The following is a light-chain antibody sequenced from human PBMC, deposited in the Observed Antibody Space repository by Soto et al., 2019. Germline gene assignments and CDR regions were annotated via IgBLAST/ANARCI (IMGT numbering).Light chain of an antibody. CDR3: QSYDSSLGGFYV. V-gene: IGLV1-40*01. J-gene: IGLJ1*01. Sequence: QSALTQPPSVSGAPGQRVTISCTGSSSNIGAGYDVHWYQQLPGTAPKLLIYGNSNRPSGVPDRFSGSKSGTSASLAITGLQAEDEADYYCQSYDSSLGGFYVFGTGTKVTVL. CDR2: GNS. CDR1: SSNIGAGYD.